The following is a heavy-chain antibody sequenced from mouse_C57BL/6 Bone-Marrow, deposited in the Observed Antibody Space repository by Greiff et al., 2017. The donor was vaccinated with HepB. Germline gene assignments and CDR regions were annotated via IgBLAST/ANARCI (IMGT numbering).Heavy chain of an antibody. D-gene: IGHD1-1*01. CDR3: ARPYGSSYGDFDV. J-gene: IGHJ1*03. Sequence: EVQLQQSGPELVKPGASVKIPCKASGYTFTDYNMDWVNQSHGKSLEWIGDINPNNGGTIYNQKFKGKATLTVDKSSSTAYMELRSLTSEDTAVYYCARPYGSSYGDFDVWGTGTTVTVSS. CDR2: INPNNGGT. CDR1: GYTFTDYN. V-gene: IGHV1-18*01.